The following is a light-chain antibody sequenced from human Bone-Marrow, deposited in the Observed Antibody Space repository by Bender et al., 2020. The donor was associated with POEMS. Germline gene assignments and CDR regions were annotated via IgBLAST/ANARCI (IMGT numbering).Light chain of an antibody. CDR2: KDS. CDR3: HSLHSSGHHVV. Sequence: SYDLTQPPSVSVSPGQTARITCSGDALPRQYGHWYQQKPGQAPIVVIYKDSERPSGISELLWGHSSGTTVMLTIRGAQAEGEADYFCHSLHSSGHHVVLGGGNKLPVL. CDR1: ALPRQY. V-gene: IGLV3-25*03. J-gene: IGLJ2*01.